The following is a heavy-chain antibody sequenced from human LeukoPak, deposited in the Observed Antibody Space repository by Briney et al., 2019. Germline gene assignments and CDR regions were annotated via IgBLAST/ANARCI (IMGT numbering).Heavy chain of an antibody. D-gene: IGHD3-16*02. CDR3: ARDLGYYDYVWGSYRYTAPFDY. CDR2: IKQDGSEK. V-gene: IGHV3-7*03. Sequence: GGSLRLSCAASGFTFSSYWMSWVRQAPGKGLEWVANIKQDGSEKYYVDSVKSRFTISRDNAKNSLYLQMNSLRAEDTAVYYCARDLGYYDYVWGSYRYTAPFDYWGQGTLVTVSS. J-gene: IGHJ4*02. CDR1: GFTFSSYW.